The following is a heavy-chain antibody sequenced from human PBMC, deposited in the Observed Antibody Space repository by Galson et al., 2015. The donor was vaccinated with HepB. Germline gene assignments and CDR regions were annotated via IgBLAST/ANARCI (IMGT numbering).Heavy chain of an antibody. CDR3: ARDEGLPVAGSNYGMDV. D-gene: IGHD6-19*01. Sequence: CAISGDSVSSNSAAWNWVRQSPSRGLEWLGRTYYKSTWYYDYAVSVKGRITINPDTSKNQFSLHLNSVTPEDTAVYYCARDEGLPVAGSNYGMDVWGQGTTVSVSS. J-gene: IGHJ6*02. CDR2: TYYKSTWYY. CDR1: GDSVSSNSAA. V-gene: IGHV6-1*01.